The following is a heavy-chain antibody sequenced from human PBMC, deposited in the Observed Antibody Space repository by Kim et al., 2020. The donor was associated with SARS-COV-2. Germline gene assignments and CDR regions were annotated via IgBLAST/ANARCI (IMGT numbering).Heavy chain of an antibody. D-gene: IGHD5-18*01. V-gene: IGHV1-18*04. Sequence: ASVKVSCKASGYTFTSYGISWVRQAPGQGLEWMGWISAYNGNTNYAQKLQGRVTMTTDTSTSTAYMELRSLRSDDTAVYYCAWRRLGGYSYGPYYFDYWGQGTLVTVSS. CDR3: AWRRLGGYSYGPYYFDY. J-gene: IGHJ4*02. CDR1: GYTFTSYG. CDR2: ISAYNGNT.